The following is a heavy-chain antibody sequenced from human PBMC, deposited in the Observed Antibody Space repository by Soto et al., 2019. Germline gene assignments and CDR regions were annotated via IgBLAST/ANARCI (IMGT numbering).Heavy chain of an antibody. CDR2: ITATNGNT. V-gene: IGHV3-23*01. CDR1: GFTFKAYA. D-gene: IGHD4-4*01. Sequence: VGSLRLSCVASGFTFKAYAMGWVRQAPGKGLEWVSSITATNGNTYYADSVRGRFTISRDNSRSSLFLQMNGLRPEDSALYYCVKDEGTSSTVFDYWGQGTLVTVSS. J-gene: IGHJ4*02. CDR3: VKDEGTSSTVFDY.